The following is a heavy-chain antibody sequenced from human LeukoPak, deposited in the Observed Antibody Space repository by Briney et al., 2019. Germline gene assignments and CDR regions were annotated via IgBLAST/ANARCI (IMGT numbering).Heavy chain of an antibody. D-gene: IGHD3-22*01. CDR1: GGSISSSSYY. CDR3: ARPIDDYYDSSGYGRDAFDI. Sequence: SETLSLTCTVSGGSISSSSYYWGWIRQPPGKGLEWVGSIYYSGSSYYSPSLKSRVTISVDRSMNQFSLKLSAVTAADTAVYYCARPIDDYYDSSGYGRDAFDIWGQGKMVTVSS. CDR2: IYYSGSS. J-gene: IGHJ3*02. V-gene: IGHV4-39*01.